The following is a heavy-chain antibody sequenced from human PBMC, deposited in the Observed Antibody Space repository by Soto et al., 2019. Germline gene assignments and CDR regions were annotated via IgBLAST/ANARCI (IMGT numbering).Heavy chain of an antibody. J-gene: IGHJ6*02. V-gene: IGHV5-51*01. CDR3: ARQDCSSTSCSTHYYYGMDV. CDR2: IYPGDSDT. D-gene: IGHD2-2*01. Sequence: WVRQPPGKGLEWMGIIYPGDSDTRYSPSFQGQVTISADKSISTAYLQWSSLKASDTAMYYCARQDCSSTSCSTHYYYGMDVWGQGTTVTVSS.